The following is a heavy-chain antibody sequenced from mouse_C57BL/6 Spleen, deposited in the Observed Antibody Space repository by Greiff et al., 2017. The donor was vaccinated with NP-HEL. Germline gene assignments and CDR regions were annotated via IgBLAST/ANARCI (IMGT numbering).Heavy chain of an antibody. V-gene: IGHV5-6*01. J-gene: IGHJ4*01. CDR2: ISSGGSYT. D-gene: IGHD2-5*01. CDR3: ARQGSNYVRYAMDY. CDR1: GFTFSSYG. Sequence: DVHLVESGGDLVKPGGSLKLSCAASGFTFSSYGMSWVRQTPDKRLEWVATISSGGSYTYYPDSVKGRFTISRDNAKNTLYLQMSSLKSEDTAMYYCARQGSNYVRYAMDYWGQGTSVTVSS.